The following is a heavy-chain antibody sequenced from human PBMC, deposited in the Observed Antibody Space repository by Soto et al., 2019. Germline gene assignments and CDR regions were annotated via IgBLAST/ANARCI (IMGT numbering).Heavy chain of an antibody. V-gene: IGHV4-4*02. J-gene: IGHJ5*02. CDR2: IYHNGRT. Sequence: QVHLEESGPGLVRPSGTLSLTCNVSGVPISSYDWWTWVRQTPGKGMEWIGEIYHNGRTNYNPSLKSRVSLSVDKSKNQFSLNLQSLTAADTAVYYCARGTLIGSSTRNWFDPWCQVTQVTVSS. CDR3: ARGTLIGSSTRNWFDP. CDR1: GVPISSYDW. D-gene: IGHD3-10*01.